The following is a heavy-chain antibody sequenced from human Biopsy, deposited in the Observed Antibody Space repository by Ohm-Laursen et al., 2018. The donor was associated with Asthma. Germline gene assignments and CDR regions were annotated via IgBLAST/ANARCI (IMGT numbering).Heavy chain of an antibody. D-gene: IGHD5-12*01. Sequence: SVKVSCKVSGDSFSNYAISWVRQAPGQGLEWMGGLIPVLGTPDHAQMFEGRVTTTADESTSTAYMELSSLSSEDTAVYYCARGYSGSDRIVYYYSGLEVWGQGTTVTVSS. CDR3: ARGYSGSDRIVYYYSGLEV. CDR2: LIPVLGTP. V-gene: IGHV1-69*13. J-gene: IGHJ6*02. CDR1: GDSFSNYA.